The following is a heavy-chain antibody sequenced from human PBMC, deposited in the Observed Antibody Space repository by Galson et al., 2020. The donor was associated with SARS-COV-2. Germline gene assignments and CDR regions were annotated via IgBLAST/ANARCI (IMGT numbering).Heavy chain of an antibody. CDR1: GTSISSGSYS. J-gene: IGHJ4*02. CDR3: ARAWGSGNY. CDR2: ISHSGGT. Sequence: SQTLSLTCAVSGTSISSGSYSWNWIRQPPGKGLEWIGYISHSGGTYYNPSLKSRVTISGDRSKNQFSLRLSSVTAADTAVYYCARAWGSGNYWGQGTLVTVSS. D-gene: IGHD3-16*01. V-gene: IGHV4-30-2*01.